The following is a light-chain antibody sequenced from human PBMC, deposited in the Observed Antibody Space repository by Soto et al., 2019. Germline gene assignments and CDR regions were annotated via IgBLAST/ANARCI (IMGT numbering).Light chain of an antibody. Sequence: QSVLTQPPSLSGAPGQRVTISCTGSSSNIGAGYDVHWYQQLPGTAPKLLIYGNSNRPSGVPDRFSGSKSGTSASLAITGLQAEDEADYCCQSYDSSLSGYVVFGGGTQLTVL. CDR3: QSYDSSLSGYVV. J-gene: IGLJ2*01. CDR2: GNS. V-gene: IGLV1-40*01. CDR1: SSNIGAGYD.